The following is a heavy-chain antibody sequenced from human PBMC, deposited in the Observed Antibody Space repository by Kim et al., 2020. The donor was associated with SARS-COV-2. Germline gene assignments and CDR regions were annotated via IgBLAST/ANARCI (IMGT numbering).Heavy chain of an antibody. V-gene: IGHV3-21*01. CDR1: GFTFSSYS. CDR2: ISSSSSYI. D-gene: IGHD6-13*01. J-gene: IGHJ6*02. CDR3: AREFLNSSSWSGDYYYYYYGMDV. Sequence: GGSLRLSCAASGFTFSSYSMNWVRQAPGKGLEWVSSISSSSSYIYYADSVKGRFTISRDNAKNSLYLQMNSLRAEDTAVYYCAREFLNSSSWSGDYYYYYYGMDVWGQGTTVTVSS.